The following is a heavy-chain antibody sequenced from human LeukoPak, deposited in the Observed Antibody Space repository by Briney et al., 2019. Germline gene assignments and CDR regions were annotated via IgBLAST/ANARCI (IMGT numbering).Heavy chain of an antibody. V-gene: IGHV1-18*01. CDR1: GYTFSSYG. D-gene: IGHD6-19*01. Sequence: GASVKLSCKASGYTFSSYGISWVRQAPGQGLEWMGWISTYNGNTNYAQKLQGRVTMTTDTSTSTAYMDLRSLRSDDTAVYYCARVSGGWYSDYWGQGTLVTVSS. CDR2: ISTYNGNT. CDR3: ARVSGGWYSDY. J-gene: IGHJ4*02.